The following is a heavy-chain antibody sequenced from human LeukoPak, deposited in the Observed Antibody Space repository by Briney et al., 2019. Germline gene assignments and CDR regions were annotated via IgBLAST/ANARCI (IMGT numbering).Heavy chain of an antibody. CDR3: ARTTEGGYTYDYFYYYYMDV. V-gene: IGHV4-59*01. CDR1: GGSFSSYY. CDR2: IYYSGST. Sequence: PSETLTLTCAVYGGSFSSYYWSWIRQPPGKGLEWIGDIYYSGSTNYNPSLKSRVTISVDTSKNQFSLKLSSVTAADTAVYYCARTTEGGYTYDYFYYYYMDVWGKGTTVTISS. J-gene: IGHJ6*03. D-gene: IGHD5-18*01.